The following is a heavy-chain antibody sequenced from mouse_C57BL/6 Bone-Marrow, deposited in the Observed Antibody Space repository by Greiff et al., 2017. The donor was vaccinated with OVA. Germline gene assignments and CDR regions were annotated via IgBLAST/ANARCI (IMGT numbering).Heavy chain of an antibody. CDR2: ISYDGSN. D-gene: IGHD1-1*01. CDR3: ARKGSYWYFDV. Sequence: EVQLQESGPGLVKPSQSLSLTCSVTGYSITSGYYWNWIRQFPGNKLEWMGYISYDGSNNYNPSLKNRISITRDTSKNQFFLKLNSVTTEDTATYYCARKGSYWYFDVWGTGTTVTVSS. CDR1: GYSITSGYY. V-gene: IGHV3-6*01. J-gene: IGHJ1*03.